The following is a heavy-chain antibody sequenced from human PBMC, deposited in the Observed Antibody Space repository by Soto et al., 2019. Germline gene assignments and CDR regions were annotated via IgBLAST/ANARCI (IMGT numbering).Heavy chain of an antibody. J-gene: IGHJ4*02. CDR2: ISSDGSNK. V-gene: IGHV3-30*03. CDR1: GFTFSSNG. CDR3: AMDLYGRSSRFDF. Sequence: QVQLVESGGGVVQPGRSLRLSCAASGFTFSSNGIHWVRQAPGKGLEWVAVISSDGSNKYYADSVKGRFTISRDNSKNTLYLQMNSLRAEDTAVYYCAMDLYGRSSRFDFWGQGTLVTVSS. D-gene: IGHD2-15*01.